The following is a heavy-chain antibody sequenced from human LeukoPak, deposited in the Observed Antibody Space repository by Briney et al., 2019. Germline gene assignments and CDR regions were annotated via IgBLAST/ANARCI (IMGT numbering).Heavy chain of an antibody. CDR1: GFTFTTYS. Sequence: PGGSLRLSCAASGFTFTTYSMHWVRQVPGKGLVWVSRIKSDGSRTYYADSVKGRFTTSRDNAKGTLYLQMDSLRAEDTAVYYCARALSSAWGLVDCWGQGTLVTVSS. V-gene: IGHV3-74*01. D-gene: IGHD6-19*01. J-gene: IGHJ4*02. CDR2: IKSDGSRT. CDR3: ARALSSAWGLVDC.